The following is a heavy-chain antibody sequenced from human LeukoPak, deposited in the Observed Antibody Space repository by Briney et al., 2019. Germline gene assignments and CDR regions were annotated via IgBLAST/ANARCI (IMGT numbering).Heavy chain of an antibody. CDR1: GGSFSGYY. CDR2: INHSGST. J-gene: IGHJ4*02. D-gene: IGHD3-3*01. Sequence: SETLSLTCAVYGGSFSGYYWSWIRQPPGKGLEWIGEINHSGSTNYNPSLKSRVTITVDTPKNQFSLKLSSVTAADTAVYYCARVPRVLRFLEHYFDYWGQGTLVTVSS. CDR3: ARVPRVLRFLEHYFDY. V-gene: IGHV4-34*01.